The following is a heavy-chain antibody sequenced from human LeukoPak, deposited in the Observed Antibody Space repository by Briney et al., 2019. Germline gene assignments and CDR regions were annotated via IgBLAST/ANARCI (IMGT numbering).Heavy chain of an antibody. V-gene: IGHV4-34*01. CDR1: GFTFSDYY. J-gene: IGHJ6*02. CDR3: ARDNHYYDSSGHPDYYYYGMDV. D-gene: IGHD3-22*01. Sequence: GSLRLSCAASGFTFSDYYMSWIRQPPGKGLEWIGEINHSGSTNYNPSLKSRVTISVDTSKNQFSLKLSSVTAADTAVYYCARDNHYYDSSGHPDYYYYGMDVWGQGTTVTVSS. CDR2: INHSGST.